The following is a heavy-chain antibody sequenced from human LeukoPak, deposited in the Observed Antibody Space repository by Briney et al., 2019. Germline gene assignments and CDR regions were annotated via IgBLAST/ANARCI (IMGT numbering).Heavy chain of an antibody. J-gene: IGHJ6*02. CDR1: GFTFKDYG. D-gene: IGHD1-26*01. Sequence: GGSLRLSCAATGFTFKDYGMHWVRQPPGKGLELVSGINWNGGGTDYADSLKGRFTISRANANNSLYLQMTRLRPEDTALYYCAKHLRATNTYIFFGLDVWGQGTTVTVSS. V-gene: IGHV3-9*01. CDR2: INWNGGGT. CDR3: AKHLRATNTYIFFGLDV.